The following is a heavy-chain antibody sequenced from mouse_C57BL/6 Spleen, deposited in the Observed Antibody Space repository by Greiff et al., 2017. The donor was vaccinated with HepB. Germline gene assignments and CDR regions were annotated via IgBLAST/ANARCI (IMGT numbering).Heavy chain of an antibody. CDR3: ARGGYDYDRGYYYAMDY. CDR1: GYTFTNYW. CDR2: IYPGGGYT. Sequence: QVQLKESGAELVRPGTSVKMSCKASGYTFTNYWIGWAKQRPGHGLEWIGDIYPGGGYTNYNEKFKGKATLTADKSSSTAYMQFSSLTSEDSAIYYCARGGYDYDRGYYYAMDYWGQGTSVTVSS. D-gene: IGHD2-4*01. V-gene: IGHV1-63*01. J-gene: IGHJ4*01.